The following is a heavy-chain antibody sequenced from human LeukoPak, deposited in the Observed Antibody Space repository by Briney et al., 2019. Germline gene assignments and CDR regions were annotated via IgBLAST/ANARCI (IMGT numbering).Heavy chain of an antibody. CDR1: GYSISSGYY. D-gene: IGHD3-9*01. V-gene: IGHV4-38-2*02. Sequence: SETLSLTCTVSGYSISSGYYWGWIRQPPGKGLEWIGSIYHSGSTYYNLSLKSRVTISVDTSKNQFSLKLSSVTAADTAVYYCARNERYFDWLPPDYWGQGTLVTVSS. CDR2: IYHSGST. J-gene: IGHJ4*02. CDR3: ARNERYFDWLPPDY.